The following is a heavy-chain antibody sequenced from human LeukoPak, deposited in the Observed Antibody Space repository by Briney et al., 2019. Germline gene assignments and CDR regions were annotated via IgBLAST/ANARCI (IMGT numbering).Heavy chain of an antibody. Sequence: GRSLRLSCAASGFTFSSYAMHWVRQAPGKGLEWVAVRSYDGSNKYYADSVKGRFTISRDNSKNTLYLQMNSLRAEDTAVYYCARGETYYYGSGSYLTGYYYYYGMDVWGQGTTVTVSS. J-gene: IGHJ6*02. CDR2: RSYDGSNK. D-gene: IGHD3-10*01. CDR1: GFTFSSYA. V-gene: IGHV3-30-3*01. CDR3: ARGETYYYGSGSYLTGYYYYYGMDV.